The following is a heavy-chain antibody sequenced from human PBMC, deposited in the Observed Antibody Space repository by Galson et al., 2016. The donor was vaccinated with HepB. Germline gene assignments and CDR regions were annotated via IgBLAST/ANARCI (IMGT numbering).Heavy chain of an antibody. CDR2: ISYDGSNR. D-gene: IGHD6-19*01. V-gene: IGHV3-30*04. J-gene: IGHJ4*02. Sequence: SLRLSCAASGFTFSTYGIHWVRQAPGKELEWVAAISYDGSNRLHADSVKGRFTISRDNTMNTLFLQMNSLRVEDTAVYYCARIGLGYSSSLPDYWGQGTLVTVSS. CDR1: GFTFSTYG. CDR3: ARIGLGYSSSLPDY.